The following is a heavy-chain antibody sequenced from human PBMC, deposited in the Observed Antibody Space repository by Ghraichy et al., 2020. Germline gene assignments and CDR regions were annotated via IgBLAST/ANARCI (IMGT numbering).Heavy chain of an antibody. D-gene: IGHD2-15*01. V-gene: IGHV3-74*01. CDR1: GFTLSYYW. CDR3: AREYCSGGRCFFGTGGSHFDY. CDR2: IKSDGSNT. J-gene: IGHJ4*02. Sequence: GGSLRLTCAASGFTLSYYWMHWVRQVPGKGLVWVSRIKSDGSNTIYADSVKGRFTISRDNAKNTLYLQMTSLRAEDTAVYYCAREYCSGGRCFFGTGGSHFDYWGQGTLVTVSS.